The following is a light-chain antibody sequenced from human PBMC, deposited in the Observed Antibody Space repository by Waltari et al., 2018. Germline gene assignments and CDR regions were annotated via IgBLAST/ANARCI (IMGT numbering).Light chain of an antibody. CDR2: RNS. V-gene: IGLV1-44*01. J-gene: IGLJ1*01. CDR3: SAWDDSVHV. Sequence: QSGLTQSPSVSGTPGQRVTISCSGIPSNIGRNNVNWYQQFPGTAPKLLIYRNSERPSGVPDRFSGSKSGTSASLAISGLQSEDEAEYYCSAWDDSVHVFGTGTRVTVL. CDR1: PSNIGRNN.